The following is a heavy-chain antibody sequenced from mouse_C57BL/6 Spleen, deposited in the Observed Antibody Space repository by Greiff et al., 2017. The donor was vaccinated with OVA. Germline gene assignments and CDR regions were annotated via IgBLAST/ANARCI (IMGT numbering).Heavy chain of an antibody. CDR1: GYAFTNYL. Sequence: QVQLKQSGAELVRPGTSVKVSCKASGYAFTNYLIEWVKQRPGQGLEWIGVINPGSGGTNYNEKFKGKATLTADKSSSTAYMQLSSLTSEDSAVYFCARSDYGSSYGDAMDYWGQGTSVTVSS. J-gene: IGHJ4*01. CDR3: ARSDYGSSYGDAMDY. V-gene: IGHV1-54*01. D-gene: IGHD1-1*01. CDR2: INPGSGGT.